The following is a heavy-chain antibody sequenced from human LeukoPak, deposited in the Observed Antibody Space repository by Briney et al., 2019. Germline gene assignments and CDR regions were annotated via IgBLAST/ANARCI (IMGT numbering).Heavy chain of an antibody. D-gene: IGHD5-18*01. CDR1: GFTFSSYA. J-gene: IGHJ4*02. Sequence: PGGSLRLSCTVSGFTFSSYAMSWVRQAPGKGLEWVSDISGSGGSTYYADSVKGRFTISRDNSKNTLYLQLNSLRAEDTDVYYCAKFSRFGYGYWGQGTLVTVSS. CDR3: AKFSRFGYGY. V-gene: IGHV3-23*01. CDR2: ISGSGGST.